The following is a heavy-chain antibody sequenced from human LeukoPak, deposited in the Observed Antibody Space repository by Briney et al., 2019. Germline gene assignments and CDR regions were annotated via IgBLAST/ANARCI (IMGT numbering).Heavy chain of an antibody. J-gene: IGHJ1*01. Sequence: GGSLRLSCAASGSTFASYGMSWVRQAPGKGLEWVSFITTNGGRTSYADSVEGRFTISRDNPRNTLYMQMNSLRDEDTAVYYCAIMHGYYDGTGYWVQWGQGTLVTVSS. D-gene: IGHD3-22*01. CDR1: GSTFASYG. CDR3: AIMHGYYDGTGYWVQ. CDR2: ITTNGGRT. V-gene: IGHV3-23*01.